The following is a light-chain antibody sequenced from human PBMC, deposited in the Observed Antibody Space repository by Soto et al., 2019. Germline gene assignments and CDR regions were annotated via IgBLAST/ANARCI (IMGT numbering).Light chain of an antibody. J-gene: IGLJ1*01. CDR3: SSYAGSDTFV. V-gene: IGLV2-14*03. CDR2: HVS. Sequence: QSVLTQPASVSGSPGQSITISCTGTSGDVGAYNFVSWYQRHPGKAPKLIVYHVSDRPSGFSSRFSGSKSGNSASLTISGLHAEDETDYYCSSYAGSDTFVFVTGTKVTVL. CDR1: SGDVGAYNF.